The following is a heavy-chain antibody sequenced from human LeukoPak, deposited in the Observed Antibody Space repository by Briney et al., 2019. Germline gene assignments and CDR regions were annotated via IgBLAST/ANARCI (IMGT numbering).Heavy chain of an antibody. CDR1: GGSISSGSYY. CDR2: INHSGST. D-gene: IGHD2-2*01. V-gene: IGHV4-30-2*01. J-gene: IGHJ3*02. CDR3: ELFVVEPADAFDI. Sequence: NTSQTLSLTCTVSGGSISSGSYYWSWIRQPPGKGLEWIGEINHSGSTNYNPSLKSRVTISVDTSKNQFSLKLSSVTAADTAVYYCELFVVEPADAFDIWGQGTMVTVSS.